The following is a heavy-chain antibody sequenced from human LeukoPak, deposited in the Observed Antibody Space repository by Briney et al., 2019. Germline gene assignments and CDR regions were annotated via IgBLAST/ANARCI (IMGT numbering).Heavy chain of an antibody. CDR3: ARGWPPDY. CDR1: GFTFSNYA. V-gene: IGHV3-30-3*01. D-gene: IGHD5-24*01. CDR2: ILYDGTNK. Sequence: GGSLRLSCAASGFTFSNYAMSWVRQAPGKGLEWVAVILYDGTNKYYADSVKGRFTISRDNSKSTLYLQMNSLRPEDTAVYYCARGWPPDYWGQGTLVTVSS. J-gene: IGHJ4*02.